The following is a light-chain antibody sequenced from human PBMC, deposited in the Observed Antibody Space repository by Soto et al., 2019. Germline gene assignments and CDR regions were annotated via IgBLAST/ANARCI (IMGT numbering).Light chain of an antibody. V-gene: IGLV2-14*03. CDR2: DVS. CDR3: SSYTASSTVV. Sequence: QSALTQPASVSGSPGQSITTSCTGTSSDVGGYNYVSWYQQHPGKAPKLMIYDVSDRPSGVSYRFSGSKSGNTASLTISGLQAEDEADYYCSSYTASSTVVFGGGTKLTVL. J-gene: IGLJ2*01. CDR1: SSDVGGYNY.